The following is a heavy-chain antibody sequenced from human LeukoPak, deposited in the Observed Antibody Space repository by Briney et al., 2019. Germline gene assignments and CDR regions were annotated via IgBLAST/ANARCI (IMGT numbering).Heavy chain of an antibody. V-gene: IGHV3-33*01. D-gene: IGHD2-8*01. CDR2: IWYDGSKQ. J-gene: IGHJ6*02. Sequence: GGSLRLSCAASGFTFSRSGMHWVRQAPGKGPEWVAVIWYDGSKQYYTESVKGRFTISRDNSKNTLDLQMSSLRVEDTAVYYCARDTTEGVLSLDVGGQGTTVTVSS. CDR3: ARDTTEGVLSLDV. CDR1: GFTFSRSG.